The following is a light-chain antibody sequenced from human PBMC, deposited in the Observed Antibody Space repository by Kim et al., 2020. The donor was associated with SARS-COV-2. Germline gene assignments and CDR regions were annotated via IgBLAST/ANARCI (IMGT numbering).Light chain of an antibody. Sequence: RATINCKSSQSVLYNSNNKNYLAWYQQKPGQPPNLLIYWASTRESGVPDRFSGSGSGTDFTLTISSLQAEDVAVYYCQQYYSTPLTFGGGTKLEI. CDR3: QQYYSTPLT. CDR2: WAS. CDR1: QSVLYNSNNKNY. J-gene: IGKJ4*01. V-gene: IGKV4-1*01.